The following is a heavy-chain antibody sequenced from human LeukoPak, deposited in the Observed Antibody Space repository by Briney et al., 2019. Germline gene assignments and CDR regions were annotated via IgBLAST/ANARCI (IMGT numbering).Heavy chain of an antibody. CDR1: GFSFNNYA. D-gene: IGHD3-10*01. Sequence: GGSLRLSCAASGFSFNNYAMNWVRQAPGKGLEWVSTNSVSGDSTFYADSVQGRFTISRDTSRNSLSLHMNSLRAEDTAVYFCARRGGRNGWGDFDYWGQGTLVTVSS. J-gene: IGHJ4*02. CDR2: NSVSGDST. CDR3: ARRGGRNGWGDFDY. V-gene: IGHV3-23*01.